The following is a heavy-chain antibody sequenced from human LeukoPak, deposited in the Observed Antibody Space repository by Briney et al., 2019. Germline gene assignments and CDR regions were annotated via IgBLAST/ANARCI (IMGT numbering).Heavy chain of an antibody. J-gene: IGHJ4*02. Sequence: ASVKVSCKASGYTFTSYGISWVRQAPGQGLEWMGWISAYNGNTNYAQKLQGRVTMTTDTSTSTAYMGLRSLRSDEKAVYYWAYYSSSWGQGTLVTVSS. D-gene: IGHD6-13*01. CDR2: ISAYNGNT. CDR1: GYTFTSYG. CDR3: AYYSSS. V-gene: IGHV1-18*01.